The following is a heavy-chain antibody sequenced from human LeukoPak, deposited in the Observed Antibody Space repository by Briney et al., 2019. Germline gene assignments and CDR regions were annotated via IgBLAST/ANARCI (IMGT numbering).Heavy chain of an antibody. CDR3: ARAGTTNWFDP. CDR1: GFTFSSYS. J-gene: IGHJ5*02. V-gene: IGHV3-21*01. Sequence: GSLRLSCPAPGFTFSSYSMNWVRQAPGKGLEWVSSISSSSSYIYYADSVKGRFTISRDNAKNSLYLQMNSLRAEDTAVYYCARAGTTNWFDPWGQGTLVTVSS. CDR2: ISSSSSYI. D-gene: IGHD1-7*01.